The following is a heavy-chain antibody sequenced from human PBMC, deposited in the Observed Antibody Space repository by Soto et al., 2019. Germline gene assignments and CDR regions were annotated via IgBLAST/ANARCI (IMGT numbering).Heavy chain of an antibody. D-gene: IGHD6-19*01. V-gene: IGHV4-39*01. J-gene: IGHJ6*02. CDR3: TRFLLPVAGSQEAYYYYGMDV. Sequence: PSETLSLTCTVSGGCIRESGVYWGWIRQPPGKGLEWIGSIYFNGRTYHNPSLKSRVTLSLDASKNQFSLKLISVTAADTAVYYCTRFLLPVAGSQEAYYYYGMDVWGQGTTVTVSS. CDR1: GGCIRESGVY. CDR2: IYFNGRT.